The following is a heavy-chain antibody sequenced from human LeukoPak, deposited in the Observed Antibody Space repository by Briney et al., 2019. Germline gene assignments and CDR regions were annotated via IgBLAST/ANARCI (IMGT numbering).Heavy chain of an antibody. D-gene: IGHD5-24*01. CDR3: TRDQMNY. CDR1: EFTVSRNY. Sequence: PGGPLRLSCTASEFTVSRNYMLWVRQAPGKGLEWVSLIFSNGDTHYADPVKGRFTISRDTSKNTVSLQMNSLRVEDTAMYYCTRDQMNYWGQGTLVTVSS. V-gene: IGHV3-53*01. CDR2: IFSNGDT. J-gene: IGHJ4*02.